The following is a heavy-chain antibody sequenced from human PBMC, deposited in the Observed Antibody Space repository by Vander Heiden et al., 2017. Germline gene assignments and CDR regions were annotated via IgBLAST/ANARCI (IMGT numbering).Heavy chain of an antibody. CDR2: IYYSAST. V-gene: IGHV4-61*01. CDR3: ARVAYYDILTGPRAIFDY. CDR1: GGSVSSGRYY. D-gene: IGHD3-9*01. J-gene: IGHJ4*02. Sequence: QVQLQESGPGLVKPSETLSLPCTVSGGSVSSGRYYWSWIRQPPGKGLEWIGYIYYSASTNYNPSLKSRVTISVDTSKNQFSLKLSSVTAADTAVYYCARVAYYDILTGPRAIFDYWGQGTLVTVSS.